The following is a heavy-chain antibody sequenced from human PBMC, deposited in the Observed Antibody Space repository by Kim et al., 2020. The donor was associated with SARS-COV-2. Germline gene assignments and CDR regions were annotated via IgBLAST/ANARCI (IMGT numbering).Heavy chain of an antibody. V-gene: IGHV4-59*08. CDR2: PYYSGST. CDR3: VRLGCSATSCTTFDY. J-gene: IGHJ4*02. Sequence: SETLSLTCSVFGGSISSYYWSWIRQPPGKGLEWIGYPYYSGSTNYNPSLKSRVTISVDTSKNQFSLKLSFVTAADTAMYYCVRLGCSATSCTTFDYWGQ. CDR1: GGSISSYY. D-gene: IGHD2-2*01.